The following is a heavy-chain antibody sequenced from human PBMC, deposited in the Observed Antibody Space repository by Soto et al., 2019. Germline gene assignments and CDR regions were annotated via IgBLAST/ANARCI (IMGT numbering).Heavy chain of an antibody. J-gene: IGHJ4*02. CDR1: GGSSSSYY. CDR3: ARDSAAGTGDYDH. D-gene: IGHD6-13*01. Sequence: QVQLQESGPGLEKPSETLSLTCSVSGGSSSSYYWGWIRQPPGKGLEWIGHIYYSGGTSYNPSLKSRITISVDTSKNQFSLKLSSVTAADMAVYYCARDSAAGTGDYDHWGQGILVTVSS. CDR2: IYYSGGT. V-gene: IGHV4-59*01.